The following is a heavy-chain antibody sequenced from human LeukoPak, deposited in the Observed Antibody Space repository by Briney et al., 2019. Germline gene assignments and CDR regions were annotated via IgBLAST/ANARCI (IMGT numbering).Heavy chain of an antibody. CDR1: GFTFSNAW. CDR3: ATKAPYCSGTSCMDC. J-gene: IGHJ4*02. D-gene: IGHD2-2*01. CDR2: IKSQVDGGTT. Sequence: GGSLRLSCAASGFTFSNAWMTWVRQAPGKGLEWVGRIKSQVDGGTTDYAAPVKGRFTISRDDSKNTVHLQMDGLKTVDTAVYYCATKAPYCSGTSCMDCWGQGTLVTVSS. V-gene: IGHV3-15*01.